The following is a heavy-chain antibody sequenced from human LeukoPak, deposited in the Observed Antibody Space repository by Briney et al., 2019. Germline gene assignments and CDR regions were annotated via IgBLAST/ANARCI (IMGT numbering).Heavy chain of an antibody. Sequence: PSETLSLTCTVSGGSISRSYYYWGWIRQPPGKGLEWVGSVYYSGKTFYSPSLESRVTISVDTSKNHFSLRLISVTAADTAMYYCARGGGGRWFGELLNYYYYYYMDVWGKGTTVTISS. CDR3: ARGGGGRWFGELLNYYYYYYMDV. D-gene: IGHD3-10*01. CDR2: VYYSGKT. J-gene: IGHJ6*03. CDR1: GGSISRSYYY. V-gene: IGHV4-39*02.